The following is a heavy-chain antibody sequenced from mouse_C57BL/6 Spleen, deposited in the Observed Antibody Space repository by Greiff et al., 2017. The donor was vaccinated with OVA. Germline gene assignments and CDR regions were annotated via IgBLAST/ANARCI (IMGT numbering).Heavy chain of an antibody. CDR3: ARYKGTTVVAPFDY. CDR1: GFTFTDYY. Sequence: EVQLVESGGGLVQPGGSLSLSCAASGFTFTDYYMSWVRQPPGKALEWLGFIRNKANGYTTEYSASVKGRFTISRDNSQSTLYLQMNALRAEDSATYYGARYKGTTVVAPFDYWGQGTTLTVSS. D-gene: IGHD1-1*01. V-gene: IGHV7-3*01. CDR2: IRNKANGYTT. J-gene: IGHJ2*01.